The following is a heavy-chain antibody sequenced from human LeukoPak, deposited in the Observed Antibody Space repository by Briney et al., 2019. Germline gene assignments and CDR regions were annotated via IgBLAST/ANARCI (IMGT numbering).Heavy chain of an antibody. Sequence: GASVKVSCKASGYSFTRYFIHWVRQAPGQGLGWMGIIIPSDGSTSYAQKFQGRVPMNRDTSTSTVYMELSRLRSEDTAVYYCARGKVVTMVRGVIITYFDYWGQGTLVTVSS. CDR3: ARGKVVTMVRGVIITYFDY. CDR1: GYSFTRYF. V-gene: IGHV1-46*01. J-gene: IGHJ4*02. CDR2: IIPSDGST. D-gene: IGHD3-10*01.